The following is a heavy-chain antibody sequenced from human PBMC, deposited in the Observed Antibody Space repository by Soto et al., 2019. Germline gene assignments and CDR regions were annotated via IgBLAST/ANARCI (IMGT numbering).Heavy chain of an antibody. D-gene: IGHD4-17*01. Sequence: QVQLVQSGAEVKKPGASVKVSCKASGYTLINNYGISWVRQAPGQGLEWMGWINSYNGVTNNARNFQDRVTMTTDASTTTAYMELRSLTSDDTAVYYCARDRPNYGSLDYWGQGTLVTVSS. CDR1: GYTLINNYG. CDR2: INSYNGVT. J-gene: IGHJ4*02. CDR3: ARDRPNYGSLDY. V-gene: IGHV1-18*01.